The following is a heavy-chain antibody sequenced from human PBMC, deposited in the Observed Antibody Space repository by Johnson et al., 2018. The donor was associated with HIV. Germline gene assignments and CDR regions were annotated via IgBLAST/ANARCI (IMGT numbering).Heavy chain of an antibody. CDR1: GFTFNNAW. J-gene: IGHJ3*02. D-gene: IGHD2-21*01. CDR3: AKGLHIVVEGDAFDI. CDR2: ISYDGSNK. V-gene: IGHV3-30*18. Sequence: QVQLVESGGGLVKPGVSLRLSCAASGFTFNNAWMNWVRQTPGKGLEWVAVISYDGSNKYYADSVKGRFTISRDNSKNTLFLQMNSLRADDTAVYYCAKGLHIVVEGDAFDIWGQGTMVTVSS.